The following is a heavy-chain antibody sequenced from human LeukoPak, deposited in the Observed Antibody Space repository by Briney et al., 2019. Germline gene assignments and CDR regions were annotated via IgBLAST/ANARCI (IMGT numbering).Heavy chain of an antibody. CDR3: ARDSLGSYYNAPFDY. D-gene: IGHD3-10*01. Sequence: GGSLRLSCAASGFTFSSYGMHWVRQAPGKGLEWVAVISYDGSNKYYADSVKGRFTISRDNSKNTLYLQMNSLRAEDTAVYYCARDSLGSYYNAPFDYWGQGTLVTVSS. CDR2: ISYDGSNK. J-gene: IGHJ4*02. CDR1: GFTFSSYG. V-gene: IGHV3-30*03.